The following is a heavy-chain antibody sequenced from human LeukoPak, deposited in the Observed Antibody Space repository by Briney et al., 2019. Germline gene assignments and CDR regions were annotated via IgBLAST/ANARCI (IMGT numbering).Heavy chain of an antibody. CDR1: GFTFSSYS. J-gene: IGHJ6*02. CDR2: ISSSSSYI. Sequence: GGSLRLSCAGSGFTFSSYSMNWVRQAPGKGLEWVSSISSSSSYIYYADSVKGRFTISRDNAKNSLYLQMNSLRADDTAVYYCARFSDFYDFWSGPTSYGMDVWGQGTTVTVSS. V-gene: IGHV3-21*01. CDR3: ARFSDFYDFWSGPTSYGMDV. D-gene: IGHD3-3*01.